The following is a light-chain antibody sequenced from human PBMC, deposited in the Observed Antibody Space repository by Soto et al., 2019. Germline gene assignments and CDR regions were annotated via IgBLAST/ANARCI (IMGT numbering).Light chain of an antibody. Sequence: QSVLTQPASVSGSPGQSITISCTVTSSDVGGYDYVSWYQQLPDKAPKLMLYEVSNRPSGVSSRFSGSKSGNTASLTISGLQAEDEADYYCSSFTSSDTLVFGTGTKVTVL. V-gene: IGLV2-14*01. CDR3: SSFTSSDTLV. CDR1: SSDVGGYDY. J-gene: IGLJ1*01. CDR2: EVS.